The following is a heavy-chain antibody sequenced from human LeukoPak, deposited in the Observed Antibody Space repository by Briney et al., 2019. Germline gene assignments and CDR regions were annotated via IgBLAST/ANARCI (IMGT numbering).Heavy chain of an antibody. Sequence: PGGSLRLSCAASGFTFSSHAMSWVRQAPGKGLEWVSAISGSSGSTHYADSVKGRFTISRDNSKNTLYLQMNSLRAEDTAVYYCAREINYYDSSGYNPYNWFDPWGQGTLVTVSS. J-gene: IGHJ5*02. CDR2: ISGSSGST. D-gene: IGHD3-22*01. CDR1: GFTFSSHA. CDR3: AREINYYDSSGYNPYNWFDP. V-gene: IGHV3-23*01.